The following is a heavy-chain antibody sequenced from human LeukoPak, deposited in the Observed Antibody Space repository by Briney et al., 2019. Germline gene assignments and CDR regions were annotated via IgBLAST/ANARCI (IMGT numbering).Heavy chain of an antibody. D-gene: IGHD2-21*02. Sequence: GGSLRLSCAASGFTFSSYAMSWVRQAPGKGLEWVSAISGSGGSTSYADSVKGRFTVSRDNSKNTLYVQMKSLRAEDTAVYYCAKDFVVVPGNVNYFDYWGQGTLVTVSS. CDR3: AKDFVVVPGNVNYFDY. CDR1: GFTFSSYA. CDR2: ISGSGGST. J-gene: IGHJ4*02. V-gene: IGHV3-23*01.